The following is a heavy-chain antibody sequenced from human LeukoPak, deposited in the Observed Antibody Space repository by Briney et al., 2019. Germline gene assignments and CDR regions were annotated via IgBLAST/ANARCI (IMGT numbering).Heavy chain of an antibody. D-gene: IGHD5-24*01. Sequence: GASVKVSCKASGYTFTGYYMHWVRQAPGQGLEWMGWINPNSGGTNYAQKFQGRVTITRDTSISTAYMELSRLRSDDTAVDYCARDWMAGSRWGYYGMDVWGQGTTVTVSS. CDR2: INPNSGGT. J-gene: IGHJ6*02. V-gene: IGHV1-2*02. CDR1: GYTFTGYY. CDR3: ARDWMAGSRWGYYGMDV.